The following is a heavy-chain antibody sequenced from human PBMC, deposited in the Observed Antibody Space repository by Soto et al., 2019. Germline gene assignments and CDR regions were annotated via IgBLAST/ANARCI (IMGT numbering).Heavy chain of an antibody. CDR1: GFTFDDYA. Sequence: GGSLRLSCAASGFTFDDYAMHWVRQAPGKGLEWVSLISWDGGSTYYADSVKGRFTISRDNSKNSLYLQMNSLRAEDTALYYCAKDNYDYSNYLGYYGMDVWGQGTTVTVSS. D-gene: IGHD4-4*01. CDR2: ISWDGGST. J-gene: IGHJ6*02. V-gene: IGHV3-43D*04. CDR3: AKDNYDYSNYLGYYGMDV.